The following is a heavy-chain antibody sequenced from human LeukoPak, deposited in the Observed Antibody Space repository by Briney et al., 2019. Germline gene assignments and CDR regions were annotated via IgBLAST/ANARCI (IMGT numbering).Heavy chain of an antibody. CDR3: ARGRLDYGMDV. V-gene: IGHV3-33*01. CDR2: IWYDGSNK. Sequence: QPGRSLRLPCAASGFTFSNYGMHWVRQAPGKGLEWVAVIWYDGSNKYYADSVKGRFTISRDNSKNTLYLQMNSLRAEDTAVYYCARGRLDYGMDVWGQGTTVTVSS. J-gene: IGHJ6*02. D-gene: IGHD2-21*01. CDR1: GFTFSNYG.